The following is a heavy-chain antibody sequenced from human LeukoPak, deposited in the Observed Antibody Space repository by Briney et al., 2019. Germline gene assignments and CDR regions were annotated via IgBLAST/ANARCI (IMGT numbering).Heavy chain of an antibody. CDR1: GSSISSGYY. V-gene: IGHV4-38-2*02. CDR3: ARQIREDYYDSSGYAPFDY. CDR2: IYYSGST. Sequence: SETLSLTCTVSGSSISSGYYWAWIRQSPGKGLEWIGSIYYSGSTYYNPSLKSRVTISVDTSKNQFSLKLSSVTAADTAVYYCARQIREDYYDSSGYAPFDYWGQGTLVTVSS. J-gene: IGHJ4*02. D-gene: IGHD3-22*01.